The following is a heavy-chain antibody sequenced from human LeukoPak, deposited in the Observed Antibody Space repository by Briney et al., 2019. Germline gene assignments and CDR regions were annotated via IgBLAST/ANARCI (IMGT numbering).Heavy chain of an antibody. V-gene: IGHV3-30*04. CDR1: GFTFSSYT. J-gene: IGHJ6*04. CDR3: AELGITMIGGV. Sequence: GGSLRLSCAASGFTFSSYTMHWVRQAPGKGLEWVAVISYDGNNKYYADSVKGRFTISRDNVKNSLYLQMNSLRAEDTAVYYCAELGITMIGGVWGKGTTVTISS. CDR2: ISYDGNNK. D-gene: IGHD3-10*02.